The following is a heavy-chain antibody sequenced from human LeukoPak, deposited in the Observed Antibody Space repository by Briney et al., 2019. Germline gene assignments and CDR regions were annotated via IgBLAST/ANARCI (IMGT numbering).Heavy chain of an antibody. J-gene: IGHJ4*02. CDR2: IKQDGSEK. CDR3: ARARRGYSYGNYYFDY. V-gene: IGHV3-7*04. D-gene: IGHD5-18*01. CDR1: GFTFSSYW. Sequence: GGSLRLTCAASGFTFSSYWMSWVRQAPGKGLEWVANIKQDGSEKYYVDSVKGRFTISRDDAKNSLYLQMNSLRAEDTAVYYCARARRGYSYGNYYFDYWGQGTLVTVSS.